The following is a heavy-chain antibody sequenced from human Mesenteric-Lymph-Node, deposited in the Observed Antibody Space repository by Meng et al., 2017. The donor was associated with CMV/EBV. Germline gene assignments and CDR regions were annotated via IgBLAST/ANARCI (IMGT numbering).Heavy chain of an antibody. V-gene: IGHV1-46*01. CDR3: ARVALVGPTTPYDY. J-gene: IGHJ4*02. CDR1: GYTFANYY. CDR2: INPSAGST. Sequence: KASGYTFANYYMHWVRQAPGQGLEWMGVINPSAGSTSYAQKFQGRVTMTSDTSASTVFMELNSLRSEDTAMYYCARVALVGPTTPYDYWGQGTLVTVSS. D-gene: IGHD1-26*01.